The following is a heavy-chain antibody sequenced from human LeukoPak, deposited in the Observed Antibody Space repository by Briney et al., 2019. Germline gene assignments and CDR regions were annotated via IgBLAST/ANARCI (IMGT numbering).Heavy chain of an antibody. J-gene: IGHJ4*02. CDR1: GFTLSSYA. V-gene: IGHV3-23*01. CDR3: AGYCSSTSCYAFDY. D-gene: IGHD2-2*01. CDR2: ISGSGGST. Sequence: PGGSLRLSCAASGFTLSSYAMSWVRQAPGKGLEWVSAISGSGGSTYYADSVKGRFTISRDNSKNTLYLQMNSLRAEDTAVYYCAGYCSSTSCYAFDYWGQGTLVTVSS.